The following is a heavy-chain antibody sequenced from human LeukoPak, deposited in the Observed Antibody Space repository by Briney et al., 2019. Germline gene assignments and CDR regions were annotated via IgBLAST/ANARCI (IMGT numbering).Heavy chain of an antibody. CDR1: GFTFSSYA. CDR3: ARGAAAGAYYGMDV. Sequence: GGSLRLSCAASGFTFSSYAVSWVRQAPGKGLEWVSAISGSGGSTYYADSVKGRFTISRDNSKNTLYLQMNSLRAEDTAVYYCARGAAAGAYYGMDVWGKGTTVTVSS. CDR2: ISGSGGST. V-gene: IGHV3-23*01. D-gene: IGHD6-13*01. J-gene: IGHJ6*04.